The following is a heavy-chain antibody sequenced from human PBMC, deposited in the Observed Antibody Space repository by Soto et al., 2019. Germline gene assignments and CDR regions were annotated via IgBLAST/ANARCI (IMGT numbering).Heavy chain of an antibody. V-gene: IGHV4-30-4*01. CDR2: IYHSGST. CDR3: ARGEGSNYYKSGMEV. CDR1: GGSITSGDYY. Sequence: PSETLSLTCTVSGGSITSGDYYWSWIRQPPGKCLEWIGYIYHSGSTYHSPSLKSRLTISVDTSKNQFSLKLISVTAADTAAHYCARGEGSNYYKSGMEVGDPGTTVEVSS. D-gene: IGHD3-10*01. J-gene: IGHJ6*02.